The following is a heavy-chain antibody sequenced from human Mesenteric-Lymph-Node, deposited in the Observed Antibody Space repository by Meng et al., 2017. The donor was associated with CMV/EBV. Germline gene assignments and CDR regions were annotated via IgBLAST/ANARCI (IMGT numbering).Heavy chain of an antibody. CDR2: MWSSGST. Sequence: GGSLRLSCAASGISVSSNYMNWVRQAPGKGLEWVAVMWSSGSTFYADSVKSRFIISRDNSKNTLNLQMNSLRVEDSAIYYCARDYPRSSTWGSWGQGTLVTVSS. J-gene: IGHJ5*02. V-gene: IGHV3-66*03. CDR3: ARDYPRSSTWGS. D-gene: IGHD6-13*01. CDR1: GISVSSNY.